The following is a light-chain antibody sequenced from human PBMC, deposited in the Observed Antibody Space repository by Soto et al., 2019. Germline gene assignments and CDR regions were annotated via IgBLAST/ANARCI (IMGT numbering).Light chain of an antibody. CDR2: EDD. J-gene: IGLJ2*01. Sequence: NFMLTQPHSVSESPGKTVTISCTRSSGSIASNYVQWYQQRPGSAPTTLIYEDDQRPSGVPDRFSGSIDSSSNSASLTISGLKNEDEADYYCQSYDATNPVVFGGGTKLTVL. CDR1: SGSIASNY. V-gene: IGLV6-57*04. CDR3: QSYDATNPVV.